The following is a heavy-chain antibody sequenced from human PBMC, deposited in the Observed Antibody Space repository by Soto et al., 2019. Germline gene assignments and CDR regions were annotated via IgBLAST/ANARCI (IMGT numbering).Heavy chain of an antibody. J-gene: IGHJ4*02. CDR2: VFYSGAT. V-gene: IGHV4-30-4*01. CDR3: ARAGFSYGHLLF. Sequence: SETLSLTCNVSGGPIKTGDYYWNWIRQPPGKGLERIGYVFYSGATNYSPSLKSRAAISMDTSKNQFSLSLTSVTAADTAVYYCARAGFSYGHLLFWGQGIRVTVSS. CDR1: GGPIKTGDYY. D-gene: IGHD3-10*01.